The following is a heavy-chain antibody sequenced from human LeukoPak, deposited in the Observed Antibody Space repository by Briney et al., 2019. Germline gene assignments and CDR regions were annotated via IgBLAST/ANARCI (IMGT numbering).Heavy chain of an antibody. J-gene: IGHJ6*03. CDR2: IIPIFGTP. Sequence: SVKVSCKASGGAFSSFAIIWVRQAPGQGLEWMGGIIPIFGTPNYAQKFQGRVTITADESTSTAYMELSSLRSEDTAVYYCARVLPGPGDYYYYYMDVWGKGTTVTVSS. D-gene: IGHD1-14*01. CDR1: GGAFSSFA. V-gene: IGHV1-69*13. CDR3: ARVLPGPGDYYYYYMDV.